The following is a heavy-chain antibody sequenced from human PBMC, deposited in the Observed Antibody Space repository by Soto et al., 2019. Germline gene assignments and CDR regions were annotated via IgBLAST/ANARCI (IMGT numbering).Heavy chain of an antibody. CDR1: GFTFSDYY. Sequence: QVQLVESGGGLVKPGGSLRLSCAASGFTFSDYYMSWIRQAPGKGLEWLSYISGSNTYTDYADSVKGRFTISRDNVKNSLYLQMNSLRADDTAVYYCARSMKTGKNFDYWGQGTLVTVSS. D-gene: IGHD7-27*01. CDR3: ARSMKTGKNFDY. J-gene: IGHJ4*02. V-gene: IGHV3-11*05. CDR2: ISGSNTYT.